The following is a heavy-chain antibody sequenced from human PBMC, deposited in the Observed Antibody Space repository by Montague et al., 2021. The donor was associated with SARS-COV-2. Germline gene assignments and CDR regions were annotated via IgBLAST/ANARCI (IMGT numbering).Heavy chain of an antibody. CDR2: TYYRSKWYN. J-gene: IGHJ6*02. V-gene: IGHV6-1*01. Sequence: CAISGDSVSINNATWNWVRQSPSRGLEWQGRTYYRSKWYNDYAVSVRGRVTINPDTSKNQFSLQLNSVTPEDTAIYYCTSGREGNYNVMDVWGQGTTVTVSS. CDR1: GDSVSINNAT. D-gene: IGHD1-1*01. CDR3: TSGREGNYNVMDV.